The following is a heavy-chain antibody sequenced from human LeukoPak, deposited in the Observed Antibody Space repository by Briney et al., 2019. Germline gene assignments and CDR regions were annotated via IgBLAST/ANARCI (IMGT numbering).Heavy chain of an antibody. CDR3: ARHNRFGITAAGSLDF. Sequence: GESLKISCKGSGYSFTSYWIGWVRQMPGKGLERMGTIYPADSDTRYSPSFQGQVTISADKSITTAYLQWSSLKASDSAMYYCARHNRFGITAAGSLDFWGQGTLVTVSS. V-gene: IGHV5-51*01. J-gene: IGHJ4*02. CDR2: IYPADSDT. CDR1: GYSFTSYW. D-gene: IGHD6-13*01.